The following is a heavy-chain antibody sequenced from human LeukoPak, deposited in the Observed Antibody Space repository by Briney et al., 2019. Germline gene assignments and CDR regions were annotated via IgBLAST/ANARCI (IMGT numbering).Heavy chain of an antibody. CDR3: ATFRFLGT. CDR1: GFTFNNYW. V-gene: IGHV3-7*03. Sequence: GGSLRLSCAASGFTFNNYWMTWVRQGPGKGLEWVANIKPGGNEKYYVDSVKGRFTITRDNVKNSLYLQMNSLRAEDTAIYYCATFRFLGTWGQGTMVTVSP. CDR2: IKPGGNEK. J-gene: IGHJ3*01. D-gene: IGHD3-3*01.